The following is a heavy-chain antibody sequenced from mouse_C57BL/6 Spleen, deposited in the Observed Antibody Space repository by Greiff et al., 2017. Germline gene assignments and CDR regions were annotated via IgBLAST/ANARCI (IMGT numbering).Heavy chain of an antibody. D-gene: IGHD1-1*01. CDR2: IYPGDGDT. CDR3: ARGSYYGSSYYFDY. Sequence: QVQLQQSGAELVKPGASVKISCKASGYAFSSYWMNWVKQRPGQGLEWIGQIYPGDGDTNYNGKFKGKATLTADKSSSTDYRQISSLTSDDSEVYFCARGSYYGSSYYFDYWGKGTTLTVSS. V-gene: IGHV1-80*01. CDR1: GYAFSSYW. J-gene: IGHJ2*01.